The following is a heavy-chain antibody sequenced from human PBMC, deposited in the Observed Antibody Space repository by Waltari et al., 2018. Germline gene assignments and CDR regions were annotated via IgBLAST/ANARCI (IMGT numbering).Heavy chain of an antibody. Sequence: LHLQLPGPGLLRPSETLSLTCTVSRTSVPTTHYFWGWIRQPPGKGLEWTGRIYFTGSTDYNPSLKSRVTISIDTSTNQFSLNLRSVTAADTAVYYCARGIWQQLAHFDSWGQGTLVTVSS. J-gene: IGHJ4*02. CDR3: ARGIWQQLAHFDS. V-gene: IGHV4-39*01. CDR1: RTSVPTTHYF. CDR2: IYFTGST. D-gene: IGHD6-13*01.